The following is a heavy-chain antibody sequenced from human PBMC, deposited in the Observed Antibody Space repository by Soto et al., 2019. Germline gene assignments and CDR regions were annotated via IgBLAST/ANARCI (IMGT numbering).Heavy chain of an antibody. Sequence: LRLSCAASGFTFSSYSMSWVHQTPGKGLEWVSTVSGSGDYTYYADSVKGRFTISRDNSKNTLYLQMDSLRAEDTAVYYCAKESDTAIDSYWYFDLWGRGTLVTVSS. CDR3: AKESDTAIDSYWYFDL. CDR1: GFTFSSYS. D-gene: IGHD5-18*01. J-gene: IGHJ2*01. V-gene: IGHV3-23*01. CDR2: VSGSGDYT.